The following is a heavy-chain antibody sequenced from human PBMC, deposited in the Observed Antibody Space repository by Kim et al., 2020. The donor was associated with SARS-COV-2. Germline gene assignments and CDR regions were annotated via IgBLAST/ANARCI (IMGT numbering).Heavy chain of an antibody. V-gene: IGHV4-59*02. CDR3: ARGPQWYYYGSGSYYAFDY. CDR2: VYYTGTT. CDR1: NGSVSNHY. Sequence: SETLSLTCSVSNGSVSNHYWSWIRQSPGKGLEWIGSVYYTGTTNYRPSLKSRVNISVDTSANHFSLRLISVTPTDTAVYYCARGPQWYYYGSGSYYAFDYWSQGILVTIS. J-gene: IGHJ4*02. D-gene: IGHD3-10*01.